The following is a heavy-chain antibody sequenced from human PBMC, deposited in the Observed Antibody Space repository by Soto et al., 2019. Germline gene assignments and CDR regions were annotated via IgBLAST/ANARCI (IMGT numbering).Heavy chain of an antibody. V-gene: IGHV1-18*01. CDR1: GYIFTNYG. Sequence: ASVKVSCKASGYIFTNYGISWVRQAPGQGLEWMGWISAHNGNTKYAQKAQGRITMTTDTSTSTAYMELRSLRSDDTAVYHCERDNYGDDGGRSFDFWGQGTMVTVSS. CDR2: ISAHNGNT. CDR3: ERDNYGDDGGRSFDF. D-gene: IGHD2-21*02. J-gene: IGHJ3*01.